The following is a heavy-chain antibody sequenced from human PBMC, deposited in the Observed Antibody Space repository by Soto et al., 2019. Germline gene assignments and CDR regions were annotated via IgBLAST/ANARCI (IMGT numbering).Heavy chain of an antibody. J-gene: IGHJ6*02. CDR3: ARHISNFHYAMDV. D-gene: IGHD4-4*01. CDR2: IYPGDSDT. V-gene: IGHV5-51*01. CDR1: GYTFTDYW. Sequence: EVQLVQSGAEVKKPGESLKISCKGSGYTFTDYWIGWVRQLPGKGLECMGIIYPGDSDTRYSPSFQGHVTITVDKSTSTAYLQWNTLKASDTAMYDCARHISNFHYAMDVWGQGTTVTVSS.